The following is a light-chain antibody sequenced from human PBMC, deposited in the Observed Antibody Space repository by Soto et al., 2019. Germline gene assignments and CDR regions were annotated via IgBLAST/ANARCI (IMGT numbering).Light chain of an antibody. Sequence: EIVMTQSPATVSVSPGESATLSCRASQSISDNLAWYQQKPGLAPRLLVYHTSTRATGVPARFSGSGSGTEFSLTISSLQSEDSAVYYCQRYDNWPLTFGGGTKVDIK. CDR2: HTS. CDR1: QSISDN. J-gene: IGKJ4*01. V-gene: IGKV3-15*01. CDR3: QRYDNWPLT.